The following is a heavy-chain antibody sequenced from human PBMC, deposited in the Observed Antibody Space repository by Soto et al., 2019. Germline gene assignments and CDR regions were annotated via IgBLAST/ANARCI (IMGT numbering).Heavy chain of an antibody. J-gene: IGHJ6*02. CDR3: ARYQQLVPEQTYYYYGMDV. V-gene: IGHV1-69*02. CDR2: IIPILGIA. Sequence: GASVKVSCKASGGTFSSYTISWVRQAPGQRLEWMGRIIPILGIANYAQKFQGRVTITADKSTSTAYMELSSLRSEDTAVYYCARYQQLVPEQTYYYYGMDVWGQGTTVTVSS. D-gene: IGHD6-13*01. CDR1: GGTFSSYT.